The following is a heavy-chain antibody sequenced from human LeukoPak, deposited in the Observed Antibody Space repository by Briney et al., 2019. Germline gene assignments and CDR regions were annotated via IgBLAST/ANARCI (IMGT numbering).Heavy chain of an antibody. CDR3: ARSGWGITMVRGIMGKWFDP. CDR1: GYTFTTYG. J-gene: IGHJ5*02. Sequence: APVKVSCKASGYTFTTYGISWVRQAPGQGLEWMGWISAYNGNTSYPQKFQGRVTMTTDTSTTTVSMELRSLRSDDTAVYYCARSGWGITMVRGIMGKWFDPWGQGTLVTVSS. D-gene: IGHD3-10*01. V-gene: IGHV1-18*01. CDR2: ISAYNGNT.